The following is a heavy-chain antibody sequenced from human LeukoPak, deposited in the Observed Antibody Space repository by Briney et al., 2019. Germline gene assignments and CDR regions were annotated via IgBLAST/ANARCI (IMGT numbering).Heavy chain of an antibody. CDR1: GFTFSSYW. V-gene: IGHV3-74*01. CDR3: ARVPSLWYYYDSSGYYYFDY. D-gene: IGHD3-22*01. CDR2: INSDGSIR. Sequence: GGSLRLSCAASGFTFSSYWMHWVRQAPGKGLVWASRINSDGSIRNYVDSVKGRFTISRDNGKNTLYLEMSSLRAEATAVYYCARVPSLWYYYDSSGYYYFDYWGQGTLVTVSS. J-gene: IGHJ4*02.